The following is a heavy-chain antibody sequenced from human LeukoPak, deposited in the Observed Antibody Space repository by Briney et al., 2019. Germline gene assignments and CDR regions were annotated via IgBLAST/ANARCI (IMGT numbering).Heavy chain of an antibody. CDR3: ARGGLRFLEWLPYNHWFDP. J-gene: IGHJ5*02. V-gene: IGHV4-34*01. Sequence: NPSETLSLTCAVYGGSFSGYYWSWIRQPPGKGLEWIGEINHSGSTNYNPSLKSRVTISVDTSKNQFSLKLSSVTAADTAVYYCARGGLRFLEWLPYNHWFDPWGQGTLVTVSS. CDR2: INHSGST. D-gene: IGHD3-3*01. CDR1: GGSFSGYY.